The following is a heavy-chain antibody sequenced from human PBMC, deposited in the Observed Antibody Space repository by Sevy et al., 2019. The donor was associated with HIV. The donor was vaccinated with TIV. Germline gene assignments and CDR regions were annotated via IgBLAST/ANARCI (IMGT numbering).Heavy chain of an antibody. V-gene: IGHV3-9*01. D-gene: IGHD3-22*01. Sequence: GGSLRLSCAASVFTFDDYAMHWVRQAPGKGLEWVSGISWNSGSIGYADSVKGRFTISRDNAKNSLYLQMNSLRAEDTALYYCAKIDYYDSSGYDDAFDIWGQGTMVTVSS. CDR2: ISWNSGSI. CDR3: AKIDYYDSSGYDDAFDI. J-gene: IGHJ3*02. CDR1: VFTFDDYA.